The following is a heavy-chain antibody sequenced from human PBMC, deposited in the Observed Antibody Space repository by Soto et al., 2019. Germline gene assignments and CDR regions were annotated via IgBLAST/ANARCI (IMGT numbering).Heavy chain of an antibody. D-gene: IGHD6-13*01. V-gene: IGHV4-31*03. CDR2: IYYSGST. CDR3: ARARRAAGIVNWFDP. Sequence: SETLSLTCTVSGGSISSGGYYWSWIRQHPGKGLEWIGYIYYSGSTYYNPSLKSRVTISVDTSKNQFSLKLSSVTVADTAVYYCARARRAAGIVNWFDPWGQGTLVTVSS. J-gene: IGHJ5*02. CDR1: GGSISSGGYY.